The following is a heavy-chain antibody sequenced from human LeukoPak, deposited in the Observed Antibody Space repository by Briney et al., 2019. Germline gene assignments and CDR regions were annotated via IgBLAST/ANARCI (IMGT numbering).Heavy chain of an antibody. Sequence: ASVKVSCKASGYTFTGYYMHWVRQAPGQGLEWMGWNNPNSGGTNYAQKFQGRVTMTRDTSISTAYMELSRLRSDDTAVYYCARDVPLVGYCSSTSCYQNWFDPWGQGTLVTVSS. J-gene: IGHJ5*02. CDR2: NNPNSGGT. D-gene: IGHD2-2*01. CDR1: GYTFTGYY. V-gene: IGHV1-2*02. CDR3: ARDVPLVGYCSSTSCYQNWFDP.